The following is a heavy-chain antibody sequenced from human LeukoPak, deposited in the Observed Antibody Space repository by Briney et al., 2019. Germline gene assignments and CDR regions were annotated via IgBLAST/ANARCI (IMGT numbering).Heavy chain of an antibody. CDR3: ARAPRSGRVDY. V-gene: IGHV4-34*01. Sequence: PSETLSLTCAVYGGSFSGYYWSWIRQPPGKGLEWIGEINHSGSTNYNPSLKSRVTISVDTSKNQFSLKLSSVTAADTALYYCARAPRSGRVDYWGQGTLVTVSS. CDR2: INHSGST. D-gene: IGHD3-3*01. J-gene: IGHJ4*02. CDR1: GGSFSGYY.